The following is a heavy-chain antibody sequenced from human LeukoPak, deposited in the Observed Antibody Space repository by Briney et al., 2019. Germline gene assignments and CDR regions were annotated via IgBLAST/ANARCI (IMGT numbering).Heavy chain of an antibody. CDR2: INHSGST. Sequence: PSETLSLTCAVYGGSFSGYYWSWIRQPPGKGLEWIGEINHSGSTNYNPSLESRITISVDTSKNQFSLELTSVTAADTAVYYCARGPNYSGYGNFDYWGQGTLVTVSS. CDR3: ARGPNYSGYGNFDY. CDR1: GGSFSGYY. D-gene: IGHD5-12*01. V-gene: IGHV4-34*01. J-gene: IGHJ4*02.